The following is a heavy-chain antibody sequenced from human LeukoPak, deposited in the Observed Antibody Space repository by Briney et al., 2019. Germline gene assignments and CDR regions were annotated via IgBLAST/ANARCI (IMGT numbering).Heavy chain of an antibody. V-gene: IGHV2-5*02. Sequence: SGPTLVKPTQTLTLTCTFSGFSLSTSGVGVGWIRQPPGKALEWLALIYWDDDKRYSPSLKSRLTITKNTSKNQVVLTMTNMDPVDTATYYCAHISSSTSCCHFDYWGQGTLVTVSS. CDR1: GFSLSTSGVG. CDR2: IYWDDDK. D-gene: IGHD2-2*01. J-gene: IGHJ4*02. CDR3: AHISSSTSCCHFDY.